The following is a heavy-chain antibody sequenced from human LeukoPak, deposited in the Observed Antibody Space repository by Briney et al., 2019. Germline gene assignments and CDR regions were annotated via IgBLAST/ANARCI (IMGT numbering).Heavy chain of an antibody. CDR3: ARETAGDAFDI. CDR2: IYYSGST. Sequence: PSETLSLTCTVSGASISSYYWSWIRQPPGKGLEWIGYIYYSGSTNYNPSLKSRVTISVDTSKNQFSLKLSSVTAADTAVYYCARETAGDAFDIWGQGTMVTVSS. CDR1: GASISSYY. V-gene: IGHV4-59*01. J-gene: IGHJ3*02. D-gene: IGHD6-13*01.